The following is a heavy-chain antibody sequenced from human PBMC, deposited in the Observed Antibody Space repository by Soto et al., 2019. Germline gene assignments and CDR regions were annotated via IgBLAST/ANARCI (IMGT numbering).Heavy chain of an antibody. Sequence: PGGSLRLSCAASGFTFSSYGMHWVRQAPGKGLEWVAVIWYDGSNKYYADSVKGQFTISRDNSKNTLYLQMNSLRAEDTAVYYCARDESPEPTTVPYLFDYWGQGTLVTVSS. V-gene: IGHV3-33*01. CDR2: IWYDGSNK. D-gene: IGHD4-17*01. J-gene: IGHJ4*02. CDR1: GFTFSSYG. CDR3: ARDESPEPTTVPYLFDY.